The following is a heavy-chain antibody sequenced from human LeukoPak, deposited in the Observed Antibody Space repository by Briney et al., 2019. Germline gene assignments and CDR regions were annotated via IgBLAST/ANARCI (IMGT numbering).Heavy chain of an antibody. CDR3: AKDLTYYYDSSGHAFDI. Sequence: GGSLRLSCAASGFTFDDYAMHWVRQAPGKGLEWVSGISWNSGSIGYADSVKGRFTISRDNAKNSLYLQMNSLRAEGTALYYCAKDLTYYYDSSGHAFDIWGQGTMVTVSS. CDR1: GFTFDDYA. D-gene: IGHD3-22*01. CDR2: ISWNSGSI. J-gene: IGHJ3*02. V-gene: IGHV3-9*01.